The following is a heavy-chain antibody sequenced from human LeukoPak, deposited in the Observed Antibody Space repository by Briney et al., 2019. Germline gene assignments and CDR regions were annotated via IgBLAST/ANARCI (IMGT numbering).Heavy chain of an antibody. CDR2: IKPDGSEK. CDR3: ASTYYDSSGYYGSRDY. Sequence: GGSLRLSCAASGFTFSSYWMSWVRQAPGKGLEWVANIKPDGSEKYYVDSVKGRFTMSRDNAKNSLYLQMNSLRAEDTAVYYCASTYYDSSGYYGSRDYWGQGTLVTVSS. J-gene: IGHJ4*02. V-gene: IGHV3-7*01. D-gene: IGHD3-22*01. CDR1: GFTFSSYW.